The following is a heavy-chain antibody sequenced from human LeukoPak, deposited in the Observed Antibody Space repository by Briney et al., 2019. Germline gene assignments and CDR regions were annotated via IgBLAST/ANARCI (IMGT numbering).Heavy chain of an antibody. J-gene: IGHJ6*04. Sequence: GGSLRLSCAASGFSFSNYGMHWVRQAPGKGLEWVAFIRFDGTDEFYADSVKGRFTISRDNAKNSLYLQMNSLRAEDTAVYYCAELGITMIGGVWGKGTTVTISS. D-gene: IGHD3-10*02. CDR2: IRFDGTDE. V-gene: IGHV3-30*02. CDR1: GFSFSNYG. CDR3: AELGITMIGGV.